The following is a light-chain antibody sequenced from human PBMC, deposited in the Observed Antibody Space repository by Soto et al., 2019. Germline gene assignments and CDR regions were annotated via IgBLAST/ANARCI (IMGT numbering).Light chain of an antibody. J-gene: IGKJ1*01. V-gene: IGKV3-20*01. CDR1: QSVTGAY. Sequence: EIVLTQSPGTLSLSLGEGATLSCRASQSVTGAYLAWYQQKPGQAPRLLIYGAASRATGIPDRFRGRGSGTDFTLTISRLEPEDFAVYYCHQYNTPPWTFGQGTRVDI. CDR2: GAA. CDR3: HQYNTPPWT.